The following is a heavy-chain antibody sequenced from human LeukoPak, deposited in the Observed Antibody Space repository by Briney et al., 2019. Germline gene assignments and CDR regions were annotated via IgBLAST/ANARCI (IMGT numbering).Heavy chain of an antibody. CDR3: ARVRKLRGFWSGSDAFDI. V-gene: IGHV4-39*07. J-gene: IGHJ3*02. D-gene: IGHD3-3*01. Sequence: SETLSLTCTVSGGSIGSTTYYWSWIRQPPGKGLEWIGETNHSGSTNYNPSLKSRVTISVDTSKNQFSLKLSSVTAADTAVYYCARVRKLRGFWSGSDAFDIWGQGTMVTVSS. CDR2: TNHSGST. CDR1: GGSIGSTTYY.